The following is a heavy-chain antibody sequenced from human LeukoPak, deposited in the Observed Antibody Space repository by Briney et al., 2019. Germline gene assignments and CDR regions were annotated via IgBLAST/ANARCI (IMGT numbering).Heavy chain of an antibody. CDR2: IYYGGST. J-gene: IGHJ3*02. V-gene: IGHV4-39*07. D-gene: IGHD3-22*01. CDR3: ARVGRVYFYDNSGFAHAFDI. Sequence: SETLSFTCTVSGGSISSSSYYWGWIRQPPGKGLEWIGNIYYGGSTYPNPSLKSRVTISVDTSKNQFSLKLSSVTAADTALYYCARVGRVYFYDNSGFAHAFDIWGQGTMVTVSS. CDR1: GGSISSSSYY.